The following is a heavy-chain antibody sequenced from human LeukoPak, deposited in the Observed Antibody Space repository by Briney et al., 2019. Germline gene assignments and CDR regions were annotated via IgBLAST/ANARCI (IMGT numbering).Heavy chain of an antibody. J-gene: IGHJ4*02. V-gene: IGHV1-69*13. CDR1: GGTFSSYA. CDR3: ARDSSSWYYLDY. Sequence: GASVKVSCKASGGTFSSYAISWVRQAPGQGLEWMGGIIPIFGTANYAQKFQGRVTITADESTSTAYMELSSLRSEDTAVYYCARDSSSWYYLDYWGQGTLVTVSS. D-gene: IGHD6-13*01. CDR2: IIPIFGTA.